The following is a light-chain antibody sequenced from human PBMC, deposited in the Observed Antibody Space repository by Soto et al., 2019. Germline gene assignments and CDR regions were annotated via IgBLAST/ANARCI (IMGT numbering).Light chain of an antibody. V-gene: IGLV2-14*01. CDR1: SSDVGGYNY. Sequence: QSALTQPASVSGSPGQSITISCTGTSSDVGGYNYVSWYQQYPGKAPKLTIYDVSNRPSGVSNRFSGSKSGNTASLTISGLQAEDEADYYCSSYTSNNTRVFGTGTKVTVL. CDR3: SSYTSNNTRV. CDR2: DVS. J-gene: IGLJ1*01.